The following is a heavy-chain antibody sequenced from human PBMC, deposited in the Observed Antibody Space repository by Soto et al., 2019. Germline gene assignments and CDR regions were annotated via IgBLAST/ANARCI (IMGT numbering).Heavy chain of an antibody. CDR2: ISGSGGST. Sequence: GGSLRLSCAASGFTFSSYAMSWVRQAPGKGLEWVSAISGSGGSTYYADSVKGRFTISRDNSKNTLYLQMNSLRAEDTAVYYCAKEETIAAPARSHDAFDIWGQGTMVTVSS. CDR3: AKEETIAAPARSHDAFDI. CDR1: GFTFSSYA. V-gene: IGHV3-23*01. D-gene: IGHD6-6*01. J-gene: IGHJ3*02.